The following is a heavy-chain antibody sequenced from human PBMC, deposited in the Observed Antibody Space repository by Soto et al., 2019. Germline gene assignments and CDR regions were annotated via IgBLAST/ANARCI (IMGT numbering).Heavy chain of an antibody. J-gene: IGHJ4*02. V-gene: IGHV3-23*01. CDR2: ISGSGGST. Sequence: GVSLSLSCSSSGFTFSSYAMSWVRQAPGKGLEWVSAISGSGGSTYYADSVKGRFTISRDNSKNTLYLQMNSLRAEDTAVYYWAKDLVWSGYFRPDLWGQGILVTVSS. D-gene: IGHD3-3*01. CDR3: AKDLVWSGYFRPDL. CDR1: GFTFSSYA.